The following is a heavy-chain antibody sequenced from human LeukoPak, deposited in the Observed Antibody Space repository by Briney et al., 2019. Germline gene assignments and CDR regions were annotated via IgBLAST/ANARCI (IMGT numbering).Heavy chain of an antibody. D-gene: IGHD3-10*01. V-gene: IGHV1-46*01. Sequence: GASVKVSCKASGYTFTSYYMHWVRQAPGQGLEWMGIINPSGGSTSYAQKFQGRVTMTRDTSTSTVYMELSSLRSEDTAVYYCARGRGFGELLNFVGYWGQGTLVTVSS. J-gene: IGHJ4*02. CDR2: INPSGGST. CDR3: ARGRGFGELLNFVGY. CDR1: GYTFTSYY.